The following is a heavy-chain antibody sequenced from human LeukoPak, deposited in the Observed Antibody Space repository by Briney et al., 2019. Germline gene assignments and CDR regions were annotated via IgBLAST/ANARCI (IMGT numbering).Heavy chain of an antibody. CDR2: IIPIFGTA. J-gene: IGHJ4*02. CDR1: GGTFSSYA. V-gene: IGHV1-69*13. CDR3: ATVVHSAVYYFDY. Sequence: SVKVSCKASGGTFSSYAISWVRQAPGQGLEWMGGIIPIFGTANYAQKFQGRVTITADESTSTAYMGLSSLRSEDTAVYYCATVVHSAVYYFDYWGQGTLVTVSS. D-gene: IGHD6-19*01.